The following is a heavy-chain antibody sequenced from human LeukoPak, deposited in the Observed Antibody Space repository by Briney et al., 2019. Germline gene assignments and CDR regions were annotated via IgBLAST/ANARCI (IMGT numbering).Heavy chain of an antibody. CDR1: GFTFSSYA. Sequence: GGSLRLSCAASGFTFSSYAMSWVRQAPGKGLEWVSAISGSGGSTYYADSVKGRFTIPRDNSKNTLYLQMNSLRAEDTAVYYCAKRIWPDYYYGMDVWGKGTTVTVSS. CDR3: AKRIWPDYYYGMDV. J-gene: IGHJ6*04. CDR2: ISGSGGST. V-gene: IGHV3-23*01.